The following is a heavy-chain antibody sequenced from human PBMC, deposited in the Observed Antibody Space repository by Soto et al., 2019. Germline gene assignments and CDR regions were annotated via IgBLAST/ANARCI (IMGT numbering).Heavy chain of an antibody. Sequence: EVQLLESGGGLVQPGGSLRLSCAASGFTFSDYAMSWVRQAPGKGLEWVSTVSGSGGSTYYADSVKGRFTISKDNSKNTLVLQMNSLRADDTAVYYCAKVIKSGSLYQLLGCFDCWGQGTLVTVSS. V-gene: IGHV3-23*01. D-gene: IGHD2-2*01. CDR2: VSGSGGST. J-gene: IGHJ4*02. CDR3: AKVIKSGSLYQLLGCFDC. CDR1: GFTFSDYA.